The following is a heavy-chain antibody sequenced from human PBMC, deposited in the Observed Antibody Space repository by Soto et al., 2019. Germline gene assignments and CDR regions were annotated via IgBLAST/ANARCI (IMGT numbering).Heavy chain of an antibody. D-gene: IGHD7-27*01. Sequence: GGSPRLSCAASGFTFSSYSMNWVRQAPGKGLEWVSYISSSSSTIYYADSVKGRFTISRDNAKNSLYLQMNSLRAEDTAVYYCARTELGILDYWGQGTLVTVSS. V-gene: IGHV3-48*01. J-gene: IGHJ4*02. CDR1: GFTFSSYS. CDR2: ISSSSSTI. CDR3: ARTELGILDY.